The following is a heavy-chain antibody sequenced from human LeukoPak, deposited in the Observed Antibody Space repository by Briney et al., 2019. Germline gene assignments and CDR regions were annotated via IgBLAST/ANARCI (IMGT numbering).Heavy chain of an antibody. CDR3: ARAIYYDSSGYYFGY. V-gene: IGHV1-46*01. D-gene: IGHD3-22*01. CDR1: GYTFTSYY. Sequence: ASVKVSCEASGYTFTSYYMHWVRQAPGQGLEWMGIINPSGGSTSYAQKFQGRVTMTRDMSTSTVYMELSSLRSEDTAVYYCARAIYYDSSGYYFGYWGQGTLVTVSS. J-gene: IGHJ4*02. CDR2: INPSGGST.